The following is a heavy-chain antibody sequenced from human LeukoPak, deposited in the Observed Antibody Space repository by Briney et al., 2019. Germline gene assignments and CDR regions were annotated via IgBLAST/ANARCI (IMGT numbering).Heavy chain of an antibody. Sequence: GGSLRLSCAASGFTFDDYGMSWVRQAPGKGLEWVSGITWNGGSTGYADSVKGRFTISRDNAKNSLYLQMNSLRAEDTAFYYCARDPGDILVAGTFDYWSQGTLVTVSS. J-gene: IGHJ4*02. V-gene: IGHV3-20*04. D-gene: IGHD6-19*01. CDR1: GFTFDDYG. CDR3: ARDPGDILVAGTFDY. CDR2: ITWNGGST.